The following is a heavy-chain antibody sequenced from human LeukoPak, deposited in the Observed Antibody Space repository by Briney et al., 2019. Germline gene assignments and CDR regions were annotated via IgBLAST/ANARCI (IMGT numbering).Heavy chain of an antibody. V-gene: IGHV1-2*02. D-gene: IGHD4-17*01. Sequence: ASVKVSCKASGYTFTGYYMHWVRQAPGQGLEWMGWINPNSGGTNCAQKFQGRVTMTRDTSISTAYMELSRLRSDDTAVYYCAREREPMTTVTRDAFDIWGQGTMVTVSS. CDR3: AREREPMTTVTRDAFDI. CDR1: GYTFTGYY. CDR2: INPNSGGT. J-gene: IGHJ3*02.